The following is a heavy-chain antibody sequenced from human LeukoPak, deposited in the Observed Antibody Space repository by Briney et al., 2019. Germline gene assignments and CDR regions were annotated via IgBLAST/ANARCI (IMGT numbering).Heavy chain of an antibody. CDR2: ISGSGGST. CDR1: GFTFSSYA. Sequence: GGSLRLSCAASGFTFSSYAMSWVRQAPGKGLEWVSAISGSGGSTYYADSVKGRFTISRDNSKNTLYLQMNSLRAEDTAVYYCAKGMFGSGWYGDDYWDQGTLVTVSS. V-gene: IGHV3-23*01. D-gene: IGHD6-19*01. CDR3: AKGMFGSGWYGDDY. J-gene: IGHJ4*02.